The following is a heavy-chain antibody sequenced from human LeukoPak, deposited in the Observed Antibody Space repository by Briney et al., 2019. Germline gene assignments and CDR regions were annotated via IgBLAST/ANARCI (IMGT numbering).Heavy chain of an antibody. V-gene: IGHV3-23*01. J-gene: IGHJ4*02. Sequence: GGSLRLSCAASGFTFSSYEMNWVRQAPGKGLEWVSAISGGGSTYYADSVKGRFTISRDNSKNTLYLQMNSLRAEDTAVYYCAKSGLNRFDYWGQGTLVTVSS. D-gene: IGHD2-15*01. CDR1: GFTFSSYE. CDR2: ISGGGST. CDR3: AKSGLNRFDY.